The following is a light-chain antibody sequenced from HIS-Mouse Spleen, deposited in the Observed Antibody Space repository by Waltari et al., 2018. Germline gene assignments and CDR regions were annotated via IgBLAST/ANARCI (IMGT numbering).Light chain of an antibody. J-gene: IGLJ3*02. CDR3: QTWGTGFSWV. CDR1: SGHSSDA. CDR2: LNSDGSH. V-gene: IGLV4-69*01. Sequence: QLVLTQSPSASASLGASVKLTCTLSSGHSSDAIPWHQPQPEKGPRYLMKLNSDGSHSKGDGIPGLFSGSSSGAERYLTISSLQSEDEADYYCQTWGTGFSWVFGGGTKLTVL.